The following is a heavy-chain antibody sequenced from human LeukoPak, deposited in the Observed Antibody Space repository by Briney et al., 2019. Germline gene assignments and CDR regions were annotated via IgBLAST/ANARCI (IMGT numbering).Heavy chain of an antibody. J-gene: IGHJ3*02. D-gene: IGHD2-2*01. CDR1: GFTFSSYG. CDR2: ISYDGSNK. CDR3: AKDLLGSSRAFDI. Sequence: PGGSLRLSCAASGFTFSSYGMHWVRQAPGKGLEWVAVISYDGSNKYFADSVKGRFTISKDNSKNTLYLQMNSLRAEDTAVYYCAKDLLGSSRAFDIWGQGTMVTVSS. V-gene: IGHV3-30*18.